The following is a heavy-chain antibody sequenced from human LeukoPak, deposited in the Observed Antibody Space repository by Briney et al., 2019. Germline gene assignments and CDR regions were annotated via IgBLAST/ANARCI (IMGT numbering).Heavy chain of an antibody. D-gene: IGHD3-16*01. CDR2: IIPIFGAA. J-gene: IGHJ3*02. V-gene: IGHV1-69*06. CDR3: ARPRIVGALDAFDI. CDR1: GGTFSSYA. Sequence: SVKVSCKASGGTFSSYAISWVRQAPGQGLEWMGGIIPIFGAANYAQKFQGRVTITADKSTSTAYMELSSLRSEDTAVYYCARPRIVGALDAFDIWGQGTMVTVSS.